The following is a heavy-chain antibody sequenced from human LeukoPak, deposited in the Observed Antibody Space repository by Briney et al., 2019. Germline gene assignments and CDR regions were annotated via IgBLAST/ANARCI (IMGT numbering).Heavy chain of an antibody. CDR2: ISGSGGST. V-gene: IGHV3-23*01. CDR1: GFTFSSYA. J-gene: IGHJ1*01. CDR3: AKDRRRWELHAEYFQH. Sequence: GGSLRLSCAASGFTFSSYAMSWVRQAPGKGLEWVSAISGSGGSTYYADSVKGRFTISRDNSKNALYLQMNSLRAEDTAVYYCAKDRRRWELHAEYFQHWGQGTLVTVSS. D-gene: IGHD1-26*01.